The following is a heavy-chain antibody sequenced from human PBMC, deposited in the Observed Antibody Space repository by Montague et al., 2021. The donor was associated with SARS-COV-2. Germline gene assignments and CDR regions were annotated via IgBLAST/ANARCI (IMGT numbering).Heavy chain of an antibody. V-gene: IGHV4-59*01. Sequence: SETLSLTCSVSGGSMSSYHWVWIRQPPGKGLEWIGYVYYSGSTNYNLSLKSRVTISLDTSKNRFSLRVTSVTAADTAVYYCARDVRYYYDQWGQGILVTVSS. D-gene: IGHD3-16*02. J-gene: IGHJ4*02. CDR1: GGSMSSYH. CDR2: VYYSGST. CDR3: ARDVRYYYDQ.